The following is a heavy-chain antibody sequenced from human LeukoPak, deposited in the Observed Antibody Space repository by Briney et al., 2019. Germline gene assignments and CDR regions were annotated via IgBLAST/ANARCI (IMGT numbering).Heavy chain of an antibody. CDR1: GYTFTSYG. CDR3: ARDRVDTAMVMVCDY. D-gene: IGHD5-18*01. V-gene: IGHV1-18*01. CDR2: ISAYNGNT. Sequence: GASVKVSCKASGYTFTSYGISWVRQAPGQGLEWMGWISAYNGNTNYAQKLQGRVTMTTDTSTSTAYMELRSLRSDDTAVYYCARDRVDTAMVMVCDYWGQGTLVTVSS. J-gene: IGHJ4*02.